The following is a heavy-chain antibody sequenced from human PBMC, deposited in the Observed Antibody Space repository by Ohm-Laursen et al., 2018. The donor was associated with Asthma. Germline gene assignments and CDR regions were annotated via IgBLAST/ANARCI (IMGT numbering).Heavy chain of an antibody. J-gene: IGHJ4*02. CDR3: ARDGRLRGSFDY. CDR2: IHYSGTT. D-gene: IGHD3-10*01. Sequence: SQTLSLTCTVSGGSISSGHYYWTWIRQRPGTGLEWIGNIHYSGTTIYTPSLEGRLTISLDTSKNQFSLNLSSVTAADTALYFCARDGRLRGSFDYWGQGNLVTVSS. V-gene: IGHV4-31*03. CDR1: GGSISSGHYY.